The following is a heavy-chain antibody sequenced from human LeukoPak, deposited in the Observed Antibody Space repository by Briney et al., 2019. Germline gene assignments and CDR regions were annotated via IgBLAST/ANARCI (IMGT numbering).Heavy chain of an antibody. V-gene: IGHV4-39*01. Sequence: SETLSLTCAVYGGSFSSYYWGWIRQPPGKGLEWIGSIYYSGSTYYNPSLKSRVTISVDTSKNQFSLKLSSVTAADTAVYYCAILEYSSSFDYWGQGTLVTVSS. CDR2: IYYSGST. CDR1: GGSFSSYY. J-gene: IGHJ4*02. D-gene: IGHD6-6*01. CDR3: AILEYSSSFDY.